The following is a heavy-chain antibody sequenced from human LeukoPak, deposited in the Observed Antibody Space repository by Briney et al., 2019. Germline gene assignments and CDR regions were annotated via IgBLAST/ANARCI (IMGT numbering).Heavy chain of an antibody. V-gene: IGHV4-34*01. D-gene: IGHD3-10*01. J-gene: IGHJ6*02. CDR3: TMVRGVPYGMDV. CDR2: INHSGST. Sequence: SETLSLTCAVYGGSFSGYYWSWIRQPPGKGLEWIGEINHSGSTNYNPSLKSRATISVDTSKNQFSLKLSSVTAADTAVYYCTMVRGVPYGMDVWGQGTTVTVSS. CDR1: GGSFSGYY.